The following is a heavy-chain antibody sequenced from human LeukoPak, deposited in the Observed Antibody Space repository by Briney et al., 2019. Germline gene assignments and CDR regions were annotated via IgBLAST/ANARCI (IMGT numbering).Heavy chain of an antibody. J-gene: IGHJ4*02. V-gene: IGHV3-21*01. D-gene: IGHD3-3*01. CDR2: ISSSSSYI. CDR3: ARSTIFGVVIVDY. CDR1: GFTFSSYS. Sequence: PGGSLRLSCAASGFTFSSYSMNWVRQAPGKGLEWVSSISSSSSYIYYADSMKGRFTISRDNAKNSLYLQMNSLRAEDTAVYYCARSTIFGVVIVDYWGQGTLVTVSS.